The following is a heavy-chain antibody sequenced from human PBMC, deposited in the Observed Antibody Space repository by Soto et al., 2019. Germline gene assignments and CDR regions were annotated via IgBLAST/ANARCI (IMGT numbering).Heavy chain of an antibody. Sequence: GGSLRLSCAASGFIFSSFALHWVRQAPGKGLEWVAVIRYDGTEKYNGDSVKCRFTISRDNSKNTVYLEMTSLKAEDTAVYYCAIDFTQVGPLDFWGQGTLVTVSS. CDR3: AIDFTQVGPLDF. CDR1: GFIFSSFA. V-gene: IGHV3-33*01. J-gene: IGHJ4*02. D-gene: IGHD1-26*01. CDR2: IRYDGTEK.